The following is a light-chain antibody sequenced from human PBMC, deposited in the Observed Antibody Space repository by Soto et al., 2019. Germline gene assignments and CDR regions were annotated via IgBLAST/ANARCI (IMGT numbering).Light chain of an antibody. CDR1: QRVYSN. J-gene: IGKJ5*01. V-gene: IGKV3-15*01. CDR3: QQYTNWPPNT. CDR2: GAS. Sequence: EILMTQSPDTLSVSPGESATVSCRASQRVYSNLAWYQQRPGQAPRLLIYGASTRATGVPARFSGRGSGTEFTLTISSLQSEDFAVYYCQQYTNWPPNTFGQGTRLET.